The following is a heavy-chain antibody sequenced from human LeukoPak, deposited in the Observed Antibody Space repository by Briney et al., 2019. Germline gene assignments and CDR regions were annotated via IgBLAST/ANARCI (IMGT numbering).Heavy chain of an antibody. Sequence: PGGSLRLSCAASGFTFSIYAMHWVRQAPGKGLEWVAIISSDGGNKYYADSVKGRFTISRDNSKNTVYLQMNSLRAEDTAVYYCATYGAGTYVDWGRGTLVTVSS. CDR3: ATYGAGTYVD. V-gene: IGHV3-30-3*01. CDR1: GFTFSIYA. CDR2: ISSDGGNK. J-gene: IGHJ4*02. D-gene: IGHD3-10*01.